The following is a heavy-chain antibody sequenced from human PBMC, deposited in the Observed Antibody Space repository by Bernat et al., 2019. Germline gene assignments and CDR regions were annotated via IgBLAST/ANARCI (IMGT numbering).Heavy chain of an antibody. Sequence: EVQLVESGGGLVQPGRSLRLSCTASGFTFGDYAMSWFRQAPGKGLEWVGFIRSKAYGGTTEYAASVKGRFTISRDDSKSIAYLQMNSLKTEDTAVYYCTRGVTGMTHYYYGMDVWGQGTTVTVSS. CDR3: TRGVTGMTHYYYGMDV. CDR1: GFTFGDYA. D-gene: IGHD1-20*01. CDR2: IRSKAYGGTT. J-gene: IGHJ6*02. V-gene: IGHV3-49*03.